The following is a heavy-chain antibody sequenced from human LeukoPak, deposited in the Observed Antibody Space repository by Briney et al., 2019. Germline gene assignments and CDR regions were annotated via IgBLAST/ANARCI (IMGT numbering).Heavy chain of an antibody. CDR1: GFTFSSYW. V-gene: IGHV3-7*01. Sequence: PGGSLRLSCAASGFTFSSYWMSWVRQAPGKGLEWVANIKQDGSEKYYVDSVKGRFTISRDNAKNSLYLQMNSLRAEDTAVYYCAKVQRGTAANFDYWGQGTLVTVSS. J-gene: IGHJ4*02. D-gene: IGHD6-13*01. CDR3: AKVQRGTAANFDY. CDR2: IKQDGSEK.